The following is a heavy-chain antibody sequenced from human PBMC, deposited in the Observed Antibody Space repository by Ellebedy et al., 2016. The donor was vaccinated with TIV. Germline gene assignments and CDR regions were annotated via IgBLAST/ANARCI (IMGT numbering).Heavy chain of an antibody. V-gene: IGHV4-34*01. Sequence: MPGGSLRLSCAVYGGSFSGYYWSWIRQPPGKGLEWIGEITHSGSTNYNPSLKSRVTLSVDTSKNQFSLNLSSVTAADTAVYYCARGLARDYWGQGTLVTVSS. CDR2: ITHSGST. CDR1: GGSFSGYY. CDR3: ARGLARDY. J-gene: IGHJ4*02.